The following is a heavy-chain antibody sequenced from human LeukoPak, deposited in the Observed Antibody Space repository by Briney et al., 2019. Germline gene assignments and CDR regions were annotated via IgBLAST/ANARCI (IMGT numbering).Heavy chain of an antibody. CDR2: ISSSGNT. Sequence: PGGSLRPSCAASGFTFSRSAMTWVRQTPGKGLDWVSSISSSGNTYYADSVKGRFTISRDNSKNMLYLQMNSLRAKDTAVYYCVKGRISEDGLDFWGQGTLVTVSS. J-gene: IGHJ4*02. CDR1: GFTFSRSA. V-gene: IGHV3-23*01. D-gene: IGHD6-13*01. CDR3: VKGRISEDGLDF.